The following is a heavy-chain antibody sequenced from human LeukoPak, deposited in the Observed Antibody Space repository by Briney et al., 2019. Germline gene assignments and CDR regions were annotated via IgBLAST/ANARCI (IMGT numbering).Heavy chain of an antibody. CDR2: IHHSGST. J-gene: IGHJ4*02. CDR3: ASTSGWSVLLDY. CDR1: GGSISSSNW. Sequence: PSGTLSLTCAVSGGSISSSNWWSWVRQPPGKGLEWIGEIHHSGSTNYNPSLKSRVTISVDKSKNQFSLKLSSVTAADTAVYYCASTSGWSVLLDYWGQGTLVTVSS. V-gene: IGHV4-4*02. D-gene: IGHD6-19*01.